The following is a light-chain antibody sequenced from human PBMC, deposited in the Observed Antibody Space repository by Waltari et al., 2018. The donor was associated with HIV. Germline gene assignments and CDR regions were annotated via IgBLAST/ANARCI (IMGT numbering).Light chain of an antibody. CDR3: ATWDDSLSGVV. CDR1: SSNIGSNS. Sequence: QSVLIQPPSASGTPGQRVTISCSGSSSNIGSNSVYWYQQLPGTAPKLLIYRDNQRLSGVPDRFSGSKSGTSASLAISGLRSDDEADYYCATWDDSLSGVVFGGGTKVTVL. CDR2: RDN. V-gene: IGLV1-47*01. J-gene: IGLJ2*01.